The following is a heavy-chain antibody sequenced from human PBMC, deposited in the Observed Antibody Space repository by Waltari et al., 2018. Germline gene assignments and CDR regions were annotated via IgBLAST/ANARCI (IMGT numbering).Heavy chain of an antibody. J-gene: IGHJ5*02. Sequence: QLQQSGPGLVKPSESLSLTCSVSGHSMTNNYMWNWVRQSPGKGLEWVGQIHYRGRTHFNPSLESRITMSIDLSSNQFSLRLSSVTVADTAVYFCARDRGRGLYLDTWGQGTLVTVSP. CDR3: ARDRGRGLYLDT. V-gene: IGHV4-4*02. CDR2: IHYRGRT. D-gene: IGHD5-12*01. CDR1: GHSMTNNYM.